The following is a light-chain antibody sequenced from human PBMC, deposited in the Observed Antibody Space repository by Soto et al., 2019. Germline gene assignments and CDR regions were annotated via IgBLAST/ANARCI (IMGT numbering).Light chain of an antibody. V-gene: IGKV3-20*01. J-gene: IGKJ2*01. CDR3: QQYGSSPYT. CDR2: GAS. Sequence: EIVLTQSPGTLSLSPGERATLSCRASQSVSSSSLAWYQQKPGQAPRLLIYGASSRATGIPDRFSGSGSGTDFTIPISRLETEDFALFYCQQYGSSPYTFGQGTKLQIK. CDR1: QSVSSSS.